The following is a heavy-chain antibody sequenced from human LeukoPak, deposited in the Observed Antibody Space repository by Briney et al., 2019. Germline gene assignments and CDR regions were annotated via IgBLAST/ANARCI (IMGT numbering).Heavy chain of an antibody. D-gene: IGHD1-26*01. CDR2: IRSSGSTI. J-gene: IGHJ4*02. V-gene: IGHV3-48*03. CDR1: GFTFSSYE. CDR3: AREGSYYAFDY. Sequence: GGSLRLSCAASGFTFSSYEMNWVRQAPGKGPEWVSYIRSSGSTIYYADPVKGRFTISRDNAKNSLYLQMNSLRAEDTAVYYCAREGSYYAFDYWGQGTLVTVSS.